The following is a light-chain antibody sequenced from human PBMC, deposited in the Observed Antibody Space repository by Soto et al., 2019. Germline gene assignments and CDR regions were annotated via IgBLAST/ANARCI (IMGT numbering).Light chain of an antibody. CDR1: SSNIGSNY. J-gene: IGLJ1*01. Sequence: QSVLTQPHSASGSPGQRVTISCSGSSSNIGSNYVYWYQQLPETAPKLLIYRNNQRPSGVPDRFSGSKSGTSASLAISGLRSEDEADYYCAAWDDSLSGYVFGTGTKVTVL. V-gene: IGLV1-47*01. CDR2: RNN. CDR3: AAWDDSLSGYV.